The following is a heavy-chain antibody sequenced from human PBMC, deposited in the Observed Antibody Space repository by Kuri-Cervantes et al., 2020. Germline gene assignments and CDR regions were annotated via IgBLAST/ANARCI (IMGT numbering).Heavy chain of an antibody. CDR1: GYTFTSYG. Sequence: GGSLRLSCKASGYTFTSYGISWVRQAPGQGLEWMGWISAYNGNTNYAQKLQGRVTMTTDTSTSTAYMELRSLRSDDTAVYYCARVFLGFSGYTMGYSYGFDDYWGQGTLVTVSS. J-gene: IGHJ4*02. V-gene: IGHV1-18*01. CDR3: ARVFLGFSGYTMGYSYGFDDY. D-gene: IGHD5-18*01. CDR2: ISAYNGNT.